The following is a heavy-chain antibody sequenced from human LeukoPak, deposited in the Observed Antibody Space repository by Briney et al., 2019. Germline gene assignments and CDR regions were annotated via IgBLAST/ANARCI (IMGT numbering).Heavy chain of an antibody. Sequence: GGSLRLSCAASGFTFSSYGMHWVRQAPGKGLEWVAVISYDGSNKYYADSVKGRFTISRDNSKNTLYLQMNSLRAEDTAVYYCARVSTGSEYFDYWGQGTLVTVSS. J-gene: IGHJ4*02. CDR3: ARVSTGSEYFDY. V-gene: IGHV3-30*03. CDR2: ISYDGSNK. CDR1: GFTFSSYG.